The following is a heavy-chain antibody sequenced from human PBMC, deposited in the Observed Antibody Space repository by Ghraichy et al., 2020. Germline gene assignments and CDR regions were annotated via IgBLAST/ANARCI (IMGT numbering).Heavy chain of an antibody. V-gene: IGHV3-7*03. J-gene: IGHJ4*02. CDR3: TRVFDY. CDR1: GFTFSNYW. Sequence: GGSLRLSCAASGFTFSNYWMHWVRQAPGKGLEWVANIKEDGSEKYYVDSVKGRFTISRDNAKNSLYLQMNSLRAEDTAIYYCTRVFDYWGQGTLLTVSS. CDR2: IKEDGSEK.